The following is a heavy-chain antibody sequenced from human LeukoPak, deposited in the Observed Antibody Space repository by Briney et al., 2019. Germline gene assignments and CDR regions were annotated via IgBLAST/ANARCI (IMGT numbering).Heavy chain of an antibody. V-gene: IGHV4-59*02. D-gene: IGHD7-27*01. CDR1: GGSVSDYY. CDR2: IYHTGST. J-gene: IGHJ4*02. Sequence: SETLSLTCTISGGSVSDYYWSWIRQSPGKGPEWIGYIYHTGSTSYSPSLKSRVTISADTSQNQFSLKLSSVTAADTAVYYCASRKLGNDYWGQGALVTVSS. CDR3: ASRKLGNDY.